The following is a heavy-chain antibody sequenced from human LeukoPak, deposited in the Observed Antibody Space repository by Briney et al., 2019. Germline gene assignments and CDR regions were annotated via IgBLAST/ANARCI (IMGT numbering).Heavy chain of an antibody. CDR2: INPNSGGT. CDR3: ARAPTMMVYYYYYMDV. V-gene: IGHV1-2*02. Sequence: GASVKVSCKASGYTFTGYYMHWVRQAPGQGLEWMGWINPNSGGTNYAQKFQGRVTMTRDTSISTAYMELSRLRSDDTAVYYCARAPTMMVYYYYYMDVWGKGTTVTVSS. J-gene: IGHJ6*03. CDR1: GYTFTGYY. D-gene: IGHD2-8*01.